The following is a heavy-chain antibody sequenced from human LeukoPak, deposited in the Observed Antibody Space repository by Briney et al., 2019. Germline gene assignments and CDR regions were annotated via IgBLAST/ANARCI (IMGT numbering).Heavy chain of an antibody. CDR3: VRDTTVGAGYFDL. CDR1: GFTFSSYA. CDR2: ISYDGSNK. D-gene: IGHD6-13*01. J-gene: IGHJ4*02. V-gene: IGHV3-30-3*01. Sequence: GRSLRLSCAASGFTFSSYAMHWVRQAPGKGLEWVAVISYDGSNKYYADSVKGRFTISRDNSKKTLSLHMTTLRPDDTAVYYCVRDTTVGAGYFDLWGQGALVAVSS.